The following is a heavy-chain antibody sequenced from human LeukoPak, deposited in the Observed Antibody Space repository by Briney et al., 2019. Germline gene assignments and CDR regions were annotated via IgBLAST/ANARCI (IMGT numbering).Heavy chain of an antibody. D-gene: IGHD6-19*01. CDR2: IDWDDDK. V-gene: IGHV2-70*01. CDR1: GFSLSTSGMC. J-gene: IGHJ4*02. Sequence: RESGPALVKPTQTLTLTCTFSGFSLSTSGMCVSWIRQPPAKALEWLALIDWDDDKYYSTSLKTRLTISKDTSKNQVVLTMTNMDPVDTATYYCARMYSSGIVVDYWGQGTLVTVSS. CDR3: ARMYSSGIVVDY.